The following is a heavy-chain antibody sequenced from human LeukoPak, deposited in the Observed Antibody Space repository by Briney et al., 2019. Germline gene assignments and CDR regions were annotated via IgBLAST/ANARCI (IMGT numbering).Heavy chain of an antibody. Sequence: ASVKVSCKASGYTFTSYGISWVRQAPGQGLEWMGWMSAYNGNTNYAQKLQGRVTMTTDTSTSTAYMELRSLRSDDTAVYYCARDRAIAARTRNNWFDPWGQGTLVTVSS. J-gene: IGHJ5*02. CDR2: MSAYNGNT. D-gene: IGHD6-6*01. CDR3: ARDRAIAARTRNNWFDP. V-gene: IGHV1-18*01. CDR1: GYTFTSYG.